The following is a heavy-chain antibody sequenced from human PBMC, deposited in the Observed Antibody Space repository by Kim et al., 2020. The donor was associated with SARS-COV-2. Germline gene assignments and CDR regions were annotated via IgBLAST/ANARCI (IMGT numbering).Heavy chain of an antibody. J-gene: IGHJ6*03. CDR1: GGSISSSSYY. CDR2: IYYSGST. D-gene: IGHD2-2*01. V-gene: IGHV4-39*01. Sequence: SETLSLTCTVSGGSISSSSYYWGWIRQPPGKGLEWIGSIYYSGSTYYNPSLKSRVTISVDTSKNQFSLKLSSVTAADTAVYYCARHFGVVVPAAMSYYYYYMDVWGKGTTVTVSS. CDR3: ARHFGVVVPAAMSYYYYYMDV.